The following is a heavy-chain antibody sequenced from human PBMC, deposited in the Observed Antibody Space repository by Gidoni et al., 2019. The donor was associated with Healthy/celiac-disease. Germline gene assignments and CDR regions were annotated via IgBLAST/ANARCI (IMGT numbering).Heavy chain of an antibody. V-gene: IGHV3-23*01. CDR1: GFTFSSYA. J-gene: IGHJ4*02. CDR2: IRGSGGST. CDR3: AKAIDVVPGLGFDY. D-gene: IGHD2-2*01. Sequence: EVQLLESGGGLVQPGGSLRLSCAASGFTFSSYAMRWVRQAPGKGLEWVSAIRGSGGSTYYADSVKGRFTISRDNSKNTLYLQMNSLRAEDTAVYYCAKAIDVVPGLGFDYWGQGTLVTVSS.